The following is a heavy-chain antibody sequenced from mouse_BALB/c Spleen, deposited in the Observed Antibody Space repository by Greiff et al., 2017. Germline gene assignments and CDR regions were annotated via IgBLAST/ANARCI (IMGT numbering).Heavy chain of an antibody. CDR2: IHYSGST. J-gene: IGHJ2*01. D-gene: IGHD2-2*01. CDR1: GYSITSGYS. Sequence: EVQLQQSGPDLVKPSQSLSLTCTVTGYSITSGYSWHWIRQFPGNKLEWMGYIHYSGSTNYNPSLKSRISITRDTSKNQFFLQLNSVTTEDTATYYCARWTPIYYGYDGFDYWGQGTTLTVSS. CDR3: ARWTPIYYGYDGFDY. V-gene: IGHV3-1*02.